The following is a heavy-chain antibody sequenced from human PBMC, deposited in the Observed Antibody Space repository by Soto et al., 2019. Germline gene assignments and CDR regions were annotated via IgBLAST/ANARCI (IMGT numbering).Heavy chain of an antibody. CDR1: GGSFSGYY. CDR2: INHSGST. J-gene: IGHJ4*02. D-gene: IGHD3-10*01. Sequence: SETLSLTCAVYGGSFSGYYWSWIRQPPGKGLEWIGEINHSGSTNYNPSLKSRVTISVDTSKNQFSLNLSSVTAADTALYYCARGPGASISTSKRPVRLFDYWGQGTLVTVSS. CDR3: ARGPGASISTSKRPVRLFDY. V-gene: IGHV4-34*01.